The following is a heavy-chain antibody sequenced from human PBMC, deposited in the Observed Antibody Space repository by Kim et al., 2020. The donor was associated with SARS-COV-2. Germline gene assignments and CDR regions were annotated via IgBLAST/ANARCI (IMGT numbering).Heavy chain of an antibody. CDR1: GDRVSSNSAA. J-gene: IGHJ3*02. V-gene: IGHV6-1*01. Sequence: SQTLSLTCAISGDRVSSNSAAWNWIRQSPSRGLEWLGRTYYRSKWYNDYAVSVKSRITINPDTSKNQFSLQLNSVTPEDTAVYYCARVGTEWELLSGAFDIWGQGTMVTASS. CDR2: TYYRSKWYN. D-gene: IGHD1-26*01. CDR3: ARVGTEWELLSGAFDI.